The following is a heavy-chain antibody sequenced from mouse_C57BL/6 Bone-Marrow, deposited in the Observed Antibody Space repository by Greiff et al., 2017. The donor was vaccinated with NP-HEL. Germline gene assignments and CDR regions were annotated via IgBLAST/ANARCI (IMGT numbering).Heavy chain of an antibody. CDR2: INPNNGGT. V-gene: IGHV1-18*01. J-gene: IGHJ3*01. CDR1: GYTFTDYN. CDR3: AREGNGFAY. Sequence: VQLKQSGPELVKPGASVKIPCKASGYTFTDYNMDWVKQSHGKSLEWIGDINPNNGGTIYNQKFKGKATLTVDKSSSTAYMELRSLTSEDTAGYYCAREGNGFAYWGQGTLVTVSA. D-gene: IGHD1-1*02.